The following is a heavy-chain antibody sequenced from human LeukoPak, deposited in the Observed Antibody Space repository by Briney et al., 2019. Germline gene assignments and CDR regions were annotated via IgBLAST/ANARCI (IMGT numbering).Heavy chain of an antibody. CDR1: GGSFSGYY. CDR3: ARGVVPAAHDY. V-gene: IGHV4-34*01. D-gene: IGHD2-2*01. J-gene: IGHJ4*02. Sequence: SETLSLTCAVYGGSFSGYYWSWIRQPPGKGLEWIGEINHSGSTNYNPSLKSRVTISVDTSKNQFSLELSSVTAADTAVYYCARGVVPAAHDYWGQGTLVTVSS. CDR2: INHSGST.